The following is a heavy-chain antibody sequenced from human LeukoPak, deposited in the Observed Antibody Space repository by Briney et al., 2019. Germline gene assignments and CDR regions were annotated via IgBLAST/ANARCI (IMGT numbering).Heavy chain of an antibody. CDR2: ISGSGGST. D-gene: IGHD3-10*01. J-gene: IGHJ4*02. Sequence: QSGGSLRLSCAASGFAFSSYAMSWVRQAPGKGLEWVSAISGSGGSTYYADSVKGRFTISRDNAKNTLYLQMNSLRAEDTAVYYCARDRGEFYFDYWGQGTLVTVSS. CDR3: ARDRGEFYFDY. CDR1: GFAFSSYA. V-gene: IGHV3-23*01.